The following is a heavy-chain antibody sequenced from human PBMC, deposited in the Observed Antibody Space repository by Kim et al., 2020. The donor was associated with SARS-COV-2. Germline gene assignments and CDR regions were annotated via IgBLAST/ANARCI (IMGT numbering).Heavy chain of an antibody. D-gene: IGHD6-13*01. CDR1: GYTFTGYY. V-gene: IGHV1-2*02. CDR2: INPNSGGT. J-gene: IGHJ4*02. Sequence: ASVKVSCKASGYTFTGYYMHWVRQAPGQGLEWMGWINPNSGGTNYAQKFQGRVTMTRDTSISTAYMELSRLRSDDTAVYYCARGLYPPAAAESGYFDYWGQGTLVTVSS. CDR3: ARGLYPPAAAESGYFDY.